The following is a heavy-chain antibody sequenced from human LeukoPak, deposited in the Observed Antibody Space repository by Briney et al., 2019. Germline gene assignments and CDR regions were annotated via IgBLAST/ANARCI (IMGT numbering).Heavy chain of an antibody. CDR3: ARDLRPYCSGGSCSGDY. D-gene: IGHD2-15*01. V-gene: IGHV3-21*01. CDR2: ISSSSSYI. Sequence: GGSLRLSCAASGFTFSRYSMNWVRQAPGKGLEWVSSISSSSSYIYYADSVKGRFTISRDNAKNSLYLQMNSLRAEDTAVYYCARDLRPYCSGGSCSGDYWGQGTLVTVSS. J-gene: IGHJ4*02. CDR1: GFTFSRYS.